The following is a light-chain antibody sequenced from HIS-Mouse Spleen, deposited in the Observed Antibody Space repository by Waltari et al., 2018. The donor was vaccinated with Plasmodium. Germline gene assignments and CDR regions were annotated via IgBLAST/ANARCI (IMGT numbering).Light chain of an antibody. Sequence: QSALTQPASVSGSPGQSITISCTGTSSDVGSYNLVSWYQQHPGKAPKPLIYEGSKRPSGVSNRLSDSKAGNTASRTISGLQAEDEADYYCCSYAGSSTFVVFGGGTKLTVL. J-gene: IGLJ2*01. CDR2: EGS. CDR1: SSDVGSYNL. CDR3: CSYAGSSTFVV. V-gene: IGLV2-23*03.